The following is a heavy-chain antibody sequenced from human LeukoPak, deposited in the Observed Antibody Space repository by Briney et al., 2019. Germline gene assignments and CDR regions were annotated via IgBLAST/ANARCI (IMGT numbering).Heavy chain of an antibody. CDR3: ARALWFGELYN. CDR1: GGSFSGYY. D-gene: IGHD3-10*01. CDR2: IYTSGST. Sequence: PSETLSLTCAVYGGSFSGYYWSWIRQPAGKGLEWIGRIYTSGSTNYNPSLKSRVTMSVDTSKNQFSLKLSSVTAADTAVYYCARALWFGELYNWGQGTMVTVSS. V-gene: IGHV4-59*10. J-gene: IGHJ3*01.